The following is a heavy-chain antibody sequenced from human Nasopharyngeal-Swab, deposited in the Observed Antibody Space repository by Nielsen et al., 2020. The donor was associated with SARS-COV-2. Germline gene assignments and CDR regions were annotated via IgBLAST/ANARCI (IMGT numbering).Heavy chain of an antibody. V-gene: IGHV3-30*18. J-gene: IGHJ4*02. D-gene: IGHD6-13*01. CDR1: GFTFSSSG. CDR3: AKAGVYSSSWYLDY. Sequence: GESLKISCAASGFTFSSSGMDWVRQAPGKGLEWVAVISYDGSNEYYADSVKGRFTISRDNSKNTLYLQMNSLRAEDTAVYYCAKAGVYSSSWYLDYWGQGTLVTVSS. CDR2: ISYDGSNE.